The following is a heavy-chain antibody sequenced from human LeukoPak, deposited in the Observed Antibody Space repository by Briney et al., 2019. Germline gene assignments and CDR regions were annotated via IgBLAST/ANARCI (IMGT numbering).Heavy chain of an antibody. J-gene: IGHJ4*02. D-gene: IGHD4-17*01. CDR2: IKQDGSDI. V-gene: IGHV3-7*03. Sequence: QPGGSLRLSCAASGFTLNDYWMSWVRQAPGKGLEWVANIKQDGSDIYYVDSVKGRFTISRDNAKNSLYLQMNSLRAEDTALYHCARGPLYGDYEYFDYWGQGTLVTVSS. CDR1: GFTLNDYW. CDR3: ARGPLYGDYEYFDY.